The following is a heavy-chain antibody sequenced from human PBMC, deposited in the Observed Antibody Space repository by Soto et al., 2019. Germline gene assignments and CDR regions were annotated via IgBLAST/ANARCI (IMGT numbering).Heavy chain of an antibody. J-gene: IGHJ4*02. CDR1: GFTSSDHY. Sequence: EVQLVESGGGLVQPGGSLRLSCAASGFTSSDHYMDWVRQAPGKGLEWVGRTRNKANSYTTEYAASVKGRFTISRDASKYSVYLQMNSLKTEDTAVYFCARLRDYYFAYWGQGTLVTVSS. CDR3: ARLRDYYFAY. V-gene: IGHV3-72*01. CDR2: TRNKANSYTT.